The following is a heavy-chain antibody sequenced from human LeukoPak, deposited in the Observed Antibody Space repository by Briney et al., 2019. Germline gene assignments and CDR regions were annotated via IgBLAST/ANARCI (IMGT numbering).Heavy chain of an antibody. V-gene: IGHV4-31*03. CDR3: AREAAAPSGYFDL. CDR1: GGSISSGGYY. D-gene: IGHD6-13*01. CDR2: IYYSGST. Sequence: SQTLSLTCTVSGGSISSGGYYWSWIRQHPGKDLEWIGYIYYSGSTYYNPSLKSRVTISVDTSKNQFSLKLSSVTAADTAVYYCAREAAAPSGYFDLWGRGTLVTVSS. J-gene: IGHJ2*01.